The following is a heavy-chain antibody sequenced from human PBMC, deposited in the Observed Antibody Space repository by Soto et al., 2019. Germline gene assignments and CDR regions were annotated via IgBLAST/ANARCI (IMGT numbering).Heavy chain of an antibody. D-gene: IGHD6-19*01. V-gene: IGHV3-15*07. CDR2: IKSKTDGGTT. J-gene: IGHJ4*02. CDR3: TTDLASDSSGWYLRD. Sequence: EVQLVESGGGLVKPGGSLRLSCAASGFTFSNAWMNWVRQAPGKGLEWVGRIKSKTDGGTTDYAAPVKGRFTISRDDSKNTLYLQMNSLKTEDTAVYYCTTDLASDSSGWYLRDWGQGTLVTVSS. CDR1: GFTFSNAW.